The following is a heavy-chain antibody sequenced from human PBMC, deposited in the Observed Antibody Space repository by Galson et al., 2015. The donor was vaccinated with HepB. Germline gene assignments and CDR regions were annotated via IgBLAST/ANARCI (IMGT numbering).Heavy chain of an antibody. V-gene: IGHV1-69*10. J-gene: IGHJ4*02. CDR3: ARSRGYCSGGSRYSLYY. Sequence: SVKVSCKASGYTFTNYGISWVRQAHGQGLEWMGGIIPIFGIANYAQKFQGRVTITADKSTSTAYMELSSLRSEDTAVYYCARSRGYCSGGSRYSLYYWGQGTLVTVSS. D-gene: IGHD2-15*01. CDR2: IIPIFGIA. CDR1: GYTFTNYG.